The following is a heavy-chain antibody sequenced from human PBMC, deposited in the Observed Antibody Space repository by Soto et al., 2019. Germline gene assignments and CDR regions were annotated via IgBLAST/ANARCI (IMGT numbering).Heavy chain of an antibody. Sequence: PGGSLRLSCAASGFTVSSNYMTWVRQAPGKGLECLSLIYGCATHLIDSVKGRFTISRDNSKNTLYLQMNSLRAEDTAVYYCAKEANPYYWGQGTLVTVSS. J-gene: IGHJ4*02. V-gene: IGHV3-53*01. CDR3: AKEANPYY. CDR2: IYGCAT. D-gene: IGHD1-26*01. CDR1: GFTVSSNY.